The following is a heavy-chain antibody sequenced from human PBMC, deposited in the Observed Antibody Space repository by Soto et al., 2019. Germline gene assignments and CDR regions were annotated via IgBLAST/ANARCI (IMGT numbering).Heavy chain of an antibody. CDR1: GFTFSSFG. J-gene: IGHJ6*02. CDR3: ARSTSSTLNYYYGMDV. V-gene: IGHV3-30*03. D-gene: IGHD6-6*01. Sequence: LRLSCAASGFTFSSFGMHWVRQAPGKGLEWVAVISYDGSTKFYTDSVKGRFTIARDNSKNILYLQMNSLTIEDTAVFYCARSTSSTLNYYYGMDVWGQGTTVTVSS. CDR2: ISYDGSTK.